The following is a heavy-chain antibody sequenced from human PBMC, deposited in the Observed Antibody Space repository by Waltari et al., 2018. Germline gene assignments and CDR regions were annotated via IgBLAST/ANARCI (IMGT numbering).Heavy chain of an antibody. J-gene: IGHJ4*02. Sequence: EVQLVESGGGLVQPGGSLRLSCAASGFMFSDFSMNWVRQAPGKGLEWLSYISCRSTTISDADSVKGRFTISRDNAKNSLYLQMNSLRAEDTAVYYCARDLDKYGHGTPNDYWGQGTLVTVSS. CDR3: ARDLDKYGHGTPNDY. CDR1: GFMFSDFS. CDR2: ISCRSTTI. D-gene: IGHD4-17*01. V-gene: IGHV3-48*04.